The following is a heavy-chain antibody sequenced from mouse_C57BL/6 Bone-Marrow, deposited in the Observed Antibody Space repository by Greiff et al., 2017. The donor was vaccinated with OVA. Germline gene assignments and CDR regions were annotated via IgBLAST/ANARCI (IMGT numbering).Heavy chain of an antibody. Sequence: VQLQQSGAELVRPGASVKLSCTASGFNIKDDYMHWVQQRPEQGLEWIGWIDPENGDTEYASKFQGKATITADTSSNTAYLQLSSLTSEDTAVYYCTTESTVVGLDYWGQGTSVTVSS. V-gene: IGHV14-4*01. D-gene: IGHD1-1*01. CDR2: IDPENGDT. CDR3: TTESTVVGLDY. J-gene: IGHJ4*01. CDR1: GFNIKDDY.